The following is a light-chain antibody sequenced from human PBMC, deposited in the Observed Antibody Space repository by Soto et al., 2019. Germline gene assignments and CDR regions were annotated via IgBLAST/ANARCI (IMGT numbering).Light chain of an antibody. CDR3: QQSYSTPVT. CDR2: AAS. J-gene: IGKJ4*01. V-gene: IGKV1-39*01. CDR1: QSISRY. Sequence: DIQMTQSPSSLSASVGDRVSITCRAGQSISRYLNWYQQKPGKAPKVLIYAASSLHSGVPSRFSGSGSGTDFTLTISSLQPDDFATYYCQQSYSTPVTFGGGTKVHIK.